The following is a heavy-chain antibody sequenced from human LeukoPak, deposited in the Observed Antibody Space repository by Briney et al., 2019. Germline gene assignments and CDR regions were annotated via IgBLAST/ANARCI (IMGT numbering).Heavy chain of an antibody. Sequence: SETLSLTCTVSGDSFSGYFWTWIRQPPGKGLEWIGEINQSGVRTDNPSLKSRVTISVDTSKNQFSLKLSSVTAADTAVYCCARGYTVTTNRLPDWFDPWGQGTLVTVSS. CDR2: INQSGVR. CDR3: ARGYTVTTNRLPDWFDP. CDR1: GDSFSGYF. V-gene: IGHV4-34*01. J-gene: IGHJ5*02. D-gene: IGHD4-17*01.